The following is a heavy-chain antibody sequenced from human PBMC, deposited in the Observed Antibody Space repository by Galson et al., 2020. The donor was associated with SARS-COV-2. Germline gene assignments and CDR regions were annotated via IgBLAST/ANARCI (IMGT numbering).Heavy chain of an antibody. CDR1: NYSVRNDYY. J-gene: IGHJ4*02. V-gene: IGHV4-38-2*01. CDR2: VYHTGSP. CDR3: ARHRPGYSGHDWPNFDY. Sequence: SETLSLTCAVSNYSVRNDYYWGWIRQPPGKGLEWIGSVYHTGSPYYNPSLKSRVAMSVDTSKNQFSLILRSVTATDTAVYFCARHRPGYSGHDWPNFDYWGRGTLVTVSS. D-gene: IGHD5-12*01.